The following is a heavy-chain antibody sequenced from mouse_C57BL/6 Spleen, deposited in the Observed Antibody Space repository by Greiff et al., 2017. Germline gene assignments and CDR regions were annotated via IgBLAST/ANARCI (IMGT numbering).Heavy chain of an antibody. CDR2: IDPNSGGT. CDR3: ARDLSLEGGYFDY. V-gene: IGHV1-72*01. Sequence: VQLQQPGAELVKPGASVKLSCQASGYTFTSYWMHWVKQRPGRGLAWIGRIDPNSGGTKYNEKFKSKATLTVDKPSSTAYMQLRSLTSEDSAVYYCARDLSLEGGYFDYWGQGTTRTVSS. J-gene: IGHJ2*01. CDR1: GYTFTSYW.